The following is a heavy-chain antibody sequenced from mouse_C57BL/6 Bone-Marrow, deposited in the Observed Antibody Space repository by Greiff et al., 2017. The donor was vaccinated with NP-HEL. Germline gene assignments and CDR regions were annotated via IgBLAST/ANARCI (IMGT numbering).Heavy chain of an antibody. D-gene: IGHD2-4*01. V-gene: IGHV5-12*01. CDR3: ARDDYDVAWFAY. CDR1: GFTFSDYY. CDR2: ISNGGGST. Sequence: EVQLVESGGGLVQPGGSLKLSCAASGFTFSDYYMYWVRQTPEKRLEWVAYISNGGGSTYYPDTVKGRFTISRDNAKNTLYLQLGRLKAEDTAMYYCARDDYDVAWFAYWGQGTLVTVSA. J-gene: IGHJ3*01.